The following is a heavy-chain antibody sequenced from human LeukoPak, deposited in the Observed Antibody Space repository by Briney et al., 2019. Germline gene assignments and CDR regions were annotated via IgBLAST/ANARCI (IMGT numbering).Heavy chain of an antibody. D-gene: IGHD2-15*01. V-gene: IGHV3-21*01. CDR2: ISSSSSYV. J-gene: IGHJ3*02. CDR3: ARDPYCSGGSCYSGGFDI. CDR1: GFTFSSYS. Sequence: GGSLRLSCAASGFTFSSYSMNWVRQAPGKGLEWVSSISSSSSYVYYADSVKGRFTISRDNAKNSLYLQMNSLRAEDTAVYYCARDPYCSGGSCYSGGFDIWGQGTMVTVSS.